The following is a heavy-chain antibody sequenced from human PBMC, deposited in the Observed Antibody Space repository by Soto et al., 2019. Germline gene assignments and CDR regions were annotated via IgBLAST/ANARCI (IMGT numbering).Heavy chain of an antibody. CDR2: INHSGST. V-gene: IGHV4-34*01. CDR3: ARGGSGWYSSGLDWFDP. D-gene: IGHD6-19*01. J-gene: IGHJ5*02. CDR1: GGSFSGYH. Sequence: PSETLSLTCAVYGGSFSGYHWSWIRQPPGKGLEWIGEINHSGSTNYNPSLKSRVTISVDTSKNQFSLKLSSVTAADTAVYYCARGGSGWYSSGLDWFDPWGQGTLVTVSS.